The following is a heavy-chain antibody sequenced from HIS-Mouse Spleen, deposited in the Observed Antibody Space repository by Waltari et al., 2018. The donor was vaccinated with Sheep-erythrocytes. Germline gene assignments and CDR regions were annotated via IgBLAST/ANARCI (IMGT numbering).Heavy chain of an antibody. CDR3: AKVRTVNYWYFDL. CDR2: ISYDGSNK. J-gene: IGHJ2*01. D-gene: IGHD1-1*01. CDR1: GFTFSSYG. V-gene: IGHV3-30*18. Sequence: QVQLVESGGGVVQPGRSLRLSCAASGFTFSSYGMHWVRQAPGKGLGWVAVISYDGSNKYYADNSKNTLYLQMNSLRAEDTAVYYCAKVRTVNYWYFDLWGRGTLVTVSS.